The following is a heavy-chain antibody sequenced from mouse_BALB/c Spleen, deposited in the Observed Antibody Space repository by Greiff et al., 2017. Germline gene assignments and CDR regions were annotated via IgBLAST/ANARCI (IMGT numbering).Heavy chain of an antibody. D-gene: IGHD4-1*01. CDR1: GYTFTDYN. CDR3: ARDWDVGWYFDV. J-gene: IGHJ1*01. V-gene: IGHV1S29*02. CDR2: IYPYNGGT. Sequence: EGQLQQSGPELVKPGASVKISCKASGYTFTDYNMHWVKQSHGKSLEWIGYIYPYNGGTGYNQKFKSKATLTVDNSSSTAYMELRSLTSEDSAVYYCARDWDVGWYFDVWGAGTTVTVSS.